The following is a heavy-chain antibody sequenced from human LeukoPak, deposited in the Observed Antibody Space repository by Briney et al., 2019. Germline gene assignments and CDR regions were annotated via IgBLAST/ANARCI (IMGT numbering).Heavy chain of an antibody. CDR1: GFTFRTYW. V-gene: IGHV3-74*01. CDR2: INSDGSTT. D-gene: IGHD6-19*01. CDR3: IRGNGGWAY. J-gene: IGHJ4*02. Sequence: GGSLRLSCEASGFTFRTYWMHWVRQAPGKGLVWVSGINSDGSTTDYADSVRGRFTISRDNAKNTLYLQLNSLRDEDTAAYYCIRGNGGWAYWGQGTLVTVSS.